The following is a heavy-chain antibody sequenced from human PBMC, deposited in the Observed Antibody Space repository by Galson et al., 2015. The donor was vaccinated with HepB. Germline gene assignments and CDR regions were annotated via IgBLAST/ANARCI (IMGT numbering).Heavy chain of an antibody. V-gene: IGHV1-24*01. Sequence: SVKVSCKVSGYSLTELSMHWVRQAPGKGLEWMGGFDPEDGETIYAQKFQGRVTMTEDTSTDTAYMELSSLRSEDTAVYYCATAQPYCSSTSCESSQYYFDYWGQGTLVTVSS. CDR1: GYSLTELS. D-gene: IGHD2-2*01. J-gene: IGHJ4*02. CDR2: FDPEDGET. CDR3: ATAQPYCSSTSCESSQYYFDY.